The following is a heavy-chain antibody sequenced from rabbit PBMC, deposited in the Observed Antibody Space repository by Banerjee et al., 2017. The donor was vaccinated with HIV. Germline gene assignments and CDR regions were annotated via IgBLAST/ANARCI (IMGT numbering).Heavy chain of an antibody. D-gene: IGHD2-1*01. CDR1: GFDFSSYY. CDR2: IDPVFGST. V-gene: IGHV1S7*01. CDR3: ARERPYDDQYFNL. J-gene: IGHJ4*01. Sequence: QLKESGGGLVQPGGSLKLSCKTSGFDFSSYYMSWVRQAPGKGLEWIGYIDPVFGSTYYASWVNGRFTISSHNAQNTLYLQLNSLTAADTATYFCARERPYDDQYFNLWGPGTLVTVS.